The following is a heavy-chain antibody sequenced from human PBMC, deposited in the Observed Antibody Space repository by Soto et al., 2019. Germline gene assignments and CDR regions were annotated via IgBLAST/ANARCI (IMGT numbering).Heavy chain of an antibody. J-gene: IGHJ6*02. D-gene: IGHD6-13*01. CDR3: AREDSSPGYYYYGMDV. V-gene: IGHV3-21*01. Sequence: ESGGGLVKPGGSLRLSCAASGFTFSSYSMNWVRQAPGKGLEWVSSISSSSSYIYYADSVKGRFTISRDNAKNSLYLQMNSLRAEDTAVYYCAREDSSPGYYYYGMDVWGQGTTVTVSS. CDR2: ISSSSSYI. CDR1: GFTFSSYS.